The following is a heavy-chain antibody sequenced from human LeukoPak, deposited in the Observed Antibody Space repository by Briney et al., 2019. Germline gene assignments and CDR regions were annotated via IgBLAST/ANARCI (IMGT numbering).Heavy chain of an antibody. J-gene: IGHJ5*02. CDR2: IYYSGGT. CDR3: AREGSSSWYGGWFDP. Sequence: SETLSLTCTVSGGSISSYYWSWIRQPPGKGLEWIGYIYYSGGTYYNPSLKSRVTISIDTSKNQFSLKLRSVTAADTAVYYCAREGSSSWYGGWFDPWGQGTLVTVSS. V-gene: IGHV4-59*12. CDR1: GGSISSYY. D-gene: IGHD6-13*01.